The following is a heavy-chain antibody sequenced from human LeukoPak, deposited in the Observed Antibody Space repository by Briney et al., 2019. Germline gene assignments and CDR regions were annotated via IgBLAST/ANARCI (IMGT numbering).Heavy chain of an antibody. CDR2: ITTSGSST. V-gene: IGHV3-23*01. D-gene: IGHD2-2*01. J-gene: IGHJ4*02. Sequence: GGSLRLSCAASGFTFSSYAMSWVRQAPGRGLEWVSTITTSGSSTYYADSEEGRFTISRDNSKNTVYLQVNNLRTEDTAIYYCVPRHCTSTTCYLGFDYWGQGTLVTVSS. CDR3: VPRHCTSTTCYLGFDY. CDR1: GFTFSSYA.